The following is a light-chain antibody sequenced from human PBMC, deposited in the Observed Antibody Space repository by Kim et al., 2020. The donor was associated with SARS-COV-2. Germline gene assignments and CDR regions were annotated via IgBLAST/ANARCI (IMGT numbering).Light chain of an antibody. Sequence: VSPGQTASITCSGDKLGDKYACWYQQKPGPSPVLVIYQDSKRPSGIPERFSGSNSGNTATLTISGTQAMDEADYYCQACDRSTYAFGTGTKVTVL. V-gene: IGLV3-1*01. CDR2: QDS. CDR3: QACDRSTYA. J-gene: IGLJ1*01. CDR1: KLGDKY.